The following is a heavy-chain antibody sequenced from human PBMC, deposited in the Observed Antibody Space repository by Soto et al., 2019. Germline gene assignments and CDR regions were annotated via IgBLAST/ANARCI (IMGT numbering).Heavy chain of an antibody. CDR1: GGTFSSYT. J-gene: IGHJ3*02. D-gene: IGHD5-12*01. Sequence: SVKVSCKASGGTFSSYTISWVRQAPGQGLEWMGGIIPIFGTANYAQKFQGRVTITADESTSTAYMELSSLRSEDTAVYYCARGMATITHDAFDIWGQGTMVTVSS. CDR2: IIPIFGTA. CDR3: ARGMATITHDAFDI. V-gene: IGHV1-69*13.